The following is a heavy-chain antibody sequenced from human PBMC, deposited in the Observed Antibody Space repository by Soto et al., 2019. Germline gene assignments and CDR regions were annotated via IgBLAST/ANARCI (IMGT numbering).Heavy chain of an antibody. Sequence: EVQLVESGGGLVKPGGSLRLSCAASGFTFSSYSMNWVRQAPGKGLEWVSSISSSSSYLYYADSVKGRFTISRDNAKNSLYLQMNSLRAEDTAVYYCASGATDYGDYDVGFWFDPWGQGTLVTVSS. V-gene: IGHV3-21*01. CDR2: ISSSSSYL. J-gene: IGHJ5*02. CDR3: ASGATDYGDYDVGFWFDP. D-gene: IGHD4-17*01. CDR1: GFTFSSYS.